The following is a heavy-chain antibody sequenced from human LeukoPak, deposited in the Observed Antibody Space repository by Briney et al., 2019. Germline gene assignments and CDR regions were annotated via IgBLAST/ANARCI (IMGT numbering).Heavy chain of an antibody. J-gene: IGHJ4*02. V-gene: IGHV3-7*01. CDR1: GFTFSRHW. CDR3: AREGY. Sequence: GGSLRLSCAASGFTFSRHWMSWVRQAPGKGLEWVANINQDGSEKYHVDSVKGRFTISRDNANNSLYLQMNSLRAEDTAVYYCAREGYWGQGTLVTVSS. CDR2: INQDGSEK.